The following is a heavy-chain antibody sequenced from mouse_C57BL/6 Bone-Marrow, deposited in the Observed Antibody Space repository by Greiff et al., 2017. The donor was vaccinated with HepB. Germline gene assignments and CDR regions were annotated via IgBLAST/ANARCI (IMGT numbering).Heavy chain of an antibody. CDR3: ASFYYVEY. Sequence: VQLQQSGPELVKPGASVKISCKASGYAFSSSWMNWVKQRTGKGLEWIGRIYPGDGDTNYNGKFKGKATLTADKSSSTAYMQLSSLTSEDSAVYFCASFYYVEYWGQGTTLTVSS. J-gene: IGHJ2*01. CDR2: IYPGDGDT. CDR1: GYAFSSSW. V-gene: IGHV1-82*01.